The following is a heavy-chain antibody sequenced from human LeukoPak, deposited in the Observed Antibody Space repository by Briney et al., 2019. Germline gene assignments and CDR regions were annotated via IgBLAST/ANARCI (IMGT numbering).Heavy chain of an antibody. Sequence: SETLSLTCAVYGGSFSGCYWSWIRQPPGKGLEWIGEINHSGSTNYNPSLKSRVTISVDTSKNQFSLKLSSVTAADTAVYYCARGPYSSSWLKYFQHWGQGTLVTVSS. J-gene: IGHJ1*01. D-gene: IGHD6-13*01. V-gene: IGHV4-34*01. CDR1: GGSFSGCY. CDR3: ARGPYSSSWLKYFQH. CDR2: INHSGST.